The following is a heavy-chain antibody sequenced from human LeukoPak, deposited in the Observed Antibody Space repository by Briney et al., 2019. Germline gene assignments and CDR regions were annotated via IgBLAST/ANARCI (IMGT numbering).Heavy chain of an antibody. CDR2: INHSGST. J-gene: IGHJ3*02. D-gene: IGHD6-19*01. V-gene: IGHV4-34*01. CDR3: ARAMSGWYWDDAFDI. CDR1: GGSFSGYY. Sequence: PSETLSLTCAVYGGSFSGYYWSWIRQPPGKGLEWIGEINHSGSTNYNPSLKSRVTISVDTSKNQFSLKLSSVTAADTAVYYCARAMSGWYWDDAFDIWGQGTMVTVSS.